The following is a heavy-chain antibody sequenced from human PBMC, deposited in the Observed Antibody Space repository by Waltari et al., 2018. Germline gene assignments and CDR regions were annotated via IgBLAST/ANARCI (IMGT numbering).Heavy chain of an antibody. D-gene: IGHD5-12*01. CDR1: GFPFRRSA. CDR2: ISGSGGST. Sequence: EVQLLESGGGLVQPGGSLRLSCAASGFPFRRSALSWVRQAPGKGLEWVSAISGSGGSTYYADSVKGRFTISRDNSKNTLYLQMNSLRAEDTAVYYCAKYLGVATPDFDYWGQGTLVTVSS. V-gene: IGHV3-23*01. J-gene: IGHJ4*02. CDR3: AKYLGVATPDFDY.